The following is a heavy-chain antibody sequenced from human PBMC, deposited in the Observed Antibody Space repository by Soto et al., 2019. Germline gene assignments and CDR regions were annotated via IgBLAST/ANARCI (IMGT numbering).Heavy chain of an antibody. CDR2: IYYSGTT. CDR3: AGESGVGATSRFDP. D-gene: IGHD1-26*01. J-gene: IGHJ5*02. V-gene: IGHV4-31*03. CDR1: GGSISSDGYY. Sequence: QVQLQESGPGLVKPSQTLSLTCTVSGGSISSDGYYWSWIRQHPGKGLEWIGYIYYSGTTYYNPSLTSRVTIAVDTAKTQCSPKLSSVTAADTAVYYRAGESGVGATSRFDPWGQGTLGTVSS.